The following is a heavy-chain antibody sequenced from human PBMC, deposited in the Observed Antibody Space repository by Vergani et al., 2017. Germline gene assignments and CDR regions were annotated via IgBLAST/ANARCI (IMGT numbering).Heavy chain of an antibody. V-gene: IGHV3-48*03. CDR3: ARERLRYFDWYDDY. D-gene: IGHD3-9*01. J-gene: IGHJ4*02. CDR2: ISSSGSTI. CDR1: GFTFSSYE. Sequence: EVQLVESGGGLVQPGGSLRLSCAASGFTFSSYEMNWVRQAPGKGLEWVSYISSSGSTIYYADSVKGRFTISRDNAKNSLYLQMNSLRAEDTAVYYCARERLRYFDWYDDYWGQGTLVTVSS.